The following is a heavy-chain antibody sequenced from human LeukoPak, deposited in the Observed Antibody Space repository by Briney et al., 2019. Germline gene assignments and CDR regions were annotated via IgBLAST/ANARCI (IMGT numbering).Heavy chain of an antibody. CDR1: GGSISSGGYY. CDR2: IYYSGST. V-gene: IGHV4-31*03. J-gene: IGHJ6*02. CDR3: AREVGPNCSSTSCSYDPGYYYYYGMDV. D-gene: IGHD2-2*01. Sequence: SETLSLTCTVSGGSISSGGYYWSWIRQHPGTGLEWIGYIYYSGSTYYNPSLKSRVTIPVDTSKNQFSLKLSSVTAADTAVYYCAREVGPNCSSTSCSYDPGYYYYYGMDVWGQGTTVTVSS.